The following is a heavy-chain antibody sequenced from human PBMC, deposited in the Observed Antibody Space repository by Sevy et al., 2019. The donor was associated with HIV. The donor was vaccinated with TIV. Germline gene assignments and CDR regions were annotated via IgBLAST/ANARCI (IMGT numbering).Heavy chain of an antibody. Sequence: GGSLRLSCAASGFTFSSYAMHWVRQAPGKGLEWVAVISYDGSNKYYADSVKGRFTISRDNSKNTLYLQMNSLRAEDTAVYYCRGYSGYTVPKGQGTDAFDIWGQGTMVTVSS. CDR2: ISYDGSNK. J-gene: IGHJ3*02. CDR3: RGYSGYTVPKGQGTDAFDI. V-gene: IGHV3-30-3*01. D-gene: IGHD5-12*01. CDR1: GFTFSSYA.